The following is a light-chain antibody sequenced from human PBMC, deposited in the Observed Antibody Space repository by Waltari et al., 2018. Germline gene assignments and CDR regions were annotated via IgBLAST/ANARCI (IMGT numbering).Light chain of an antibody. J-gene: IGLJ3*02. CDR3: STIDSSLDAWV. CDR1: YNNVGTSA. CDR2: GSS. Sequence: QSTVTQEASVFGTVGRKVTLSCSGDYNNVGTSAVGWHQQISHGAPKTVMIGSSPPSGIPGRVSGSKSGTTATLTISGLQPEDEAVYFCSTIDSSLDAWVFGGGTKLTVL. V-gene: IGLV1-40*01.